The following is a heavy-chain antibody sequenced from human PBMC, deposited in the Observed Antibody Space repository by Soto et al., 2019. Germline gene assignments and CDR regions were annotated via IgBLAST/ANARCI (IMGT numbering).Heavy chain of an antibody. CDR2: IYYSGST. J-gene: IGHJ6*03. Sequence: PSETLSLTCTVSGGSISSYYWSWIRQPPGKGLEWIGYIYYSGSTNYNPSLKSRVTISVDTSKNQFSLKLSSVTAADTAVYYCARGYCSSTSCYAYPYYYYMDVWGKGTTVTVSS. CDR3: ARGYCSSTSCYAYPYYYYMDV. CDR1: GGSISSYY. D-gene: IGHD2-2*01. V-gene: IGHV4-59*01.